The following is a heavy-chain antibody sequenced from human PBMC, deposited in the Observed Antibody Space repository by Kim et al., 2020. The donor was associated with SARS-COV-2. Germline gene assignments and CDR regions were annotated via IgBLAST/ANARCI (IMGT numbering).Heavy chain of an antibody. Sequence: ASVKVSCKASGYTFTSYYMHWVRQAPGQGLEWMGIINPSGGSTSYAQKFQGRVTMTRDTSTSTVYMELSSLRSEDTAVYYCAREGYFDWSSTAYYFDYWGQGTLVTVSS. CDR3: AREGYFDWSSTAYYFDY. V-gene: IGHV1-46*01. CDR2: INPSGGST. D-gene: IGHD3-9*01. J-gene: IGHJ4*02. CDR1: GYTFTSYY.